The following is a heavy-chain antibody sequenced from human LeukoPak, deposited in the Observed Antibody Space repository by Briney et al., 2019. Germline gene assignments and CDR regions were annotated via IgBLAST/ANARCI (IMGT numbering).Heavy chain of an antibody. CDR2: IHSTGNT. CDR3: ARFSSGCSTASCYLDY. CDR1: GGSITDHY. Sequence: SETLSLTCTVSGGSITDHYWSWIRQPPGKGLELTGHIHSTGNTFYKPSLKSRITISLDTSRNQFSLRLSSVTAADTAVYYCARFSSGCSTASCYLDYWGQETLVTVSS. V-gene: IGHV4-59*11. D-gene: IGHD2-2*01. J-gene: IGHJ4*02.